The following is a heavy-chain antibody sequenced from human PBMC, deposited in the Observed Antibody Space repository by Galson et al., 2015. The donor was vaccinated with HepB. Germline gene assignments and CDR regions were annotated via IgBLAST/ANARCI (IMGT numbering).Heavy chain of an antibody. J-gene: IGHJ6*03. CDR1: GYTFTGYY. CDR3: ARDRLPMVQGPRDYYYYMDV. D-gene: IGHD3-10*01. CDR2: INPNSGGT. Sequence: SVKVSCKASGYTFTGYYMHWVRQAPGQGLEWMGRINPNSGGTNYAQKFQGRVTMTRDTSISTAYMELSRLRSDDTAVYYCARDRLPMVQGPRDYYYYMDVWGKGTTVTVSS. V-gene: IGHV1-2*06.